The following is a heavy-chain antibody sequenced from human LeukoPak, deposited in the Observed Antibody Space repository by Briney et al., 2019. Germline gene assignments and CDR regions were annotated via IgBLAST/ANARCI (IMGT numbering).Heavy chain of an antibody. CDR2: ISYDGSNK. D-gene: IGHD2-2*01. V-gene: IGHV3-30-3*01. Sequence: GGSLRLSCAASEFTFSSYAMHWVRQAPGKGLEWVAVISYDGSNKYYADSVKGRFTISRDNSKNTLYLQMNSLRAEDTAVYYCARDRVVPAAMPHYYYYGMDVWGQGTTVTVSS. J-gene: IGHJ6*02. CDR3: ARDRVVPAAMPHYYYYGMDV. CDR1: EFTFSSYA.